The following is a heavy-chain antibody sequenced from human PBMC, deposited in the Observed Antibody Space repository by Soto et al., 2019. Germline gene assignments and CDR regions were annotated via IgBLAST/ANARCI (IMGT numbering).Heavy chain of an antibody. CDR1: GFTFSSYA. CDR3: ARDRHILTGYYFDY. D-gene: IGHD3-9*01. V-gene: IGHV3-30-3*01. J-gene: IGHJ4*02. CDR2: ISYDGSNK. Sequence: GGSLRLSCAASGFTFSSYAMHWVRQAPGKGLEWVAVISYDGSNKYYADSVKGRFTISRDNSKNTLYLQMNSLRAEDTAVYYCARDRHILTGYYFDYWGQGALVTVSS.